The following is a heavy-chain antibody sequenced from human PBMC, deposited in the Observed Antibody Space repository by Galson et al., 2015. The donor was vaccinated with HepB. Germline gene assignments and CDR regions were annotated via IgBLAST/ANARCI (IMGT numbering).Heavy chain of an antibody. CDR1: GFTFSSYG. CDR3: TGRIPAAGLFDY. J-gene: IGHJ4*02. CDR2: ISYDGSNK. Sequence: SLRLSCAASGFTFSSYGMHWVRQAPGKGLEWVAVISYDGSNKYYADSVKGRFTISRDNSKNTLYLQMNSLRAEDTAVYYCTGRIPAAGLFDYWGQGTLVTVSS. D-gene: IGHD6-13*01. V-gene: IGHV3-30*03.